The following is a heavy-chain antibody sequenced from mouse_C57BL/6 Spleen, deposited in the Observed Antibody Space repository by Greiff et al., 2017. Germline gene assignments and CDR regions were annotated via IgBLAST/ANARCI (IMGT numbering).Heavy chain of an antibody. D-gene: IGHD1-1*01. V-gene: IGHV1-69*01. CDR3: ARGGGKNYYGRAMDY. CDR2: IVPSDSFT. CDR1: GYTFTSYW. Sequence: QVQLQQPGAELVMPGASVKLSCKASGYTFTSYWMHWVKQRPGQGLEWIGEIVPSDSFTNYNQKFKGKSKLTVDKPSSTAYMQPSSLTSEDTAVYYGARGGGKNYYGRAMDYWGQGTSVTVSS. J-gene: IGHJ4*01.